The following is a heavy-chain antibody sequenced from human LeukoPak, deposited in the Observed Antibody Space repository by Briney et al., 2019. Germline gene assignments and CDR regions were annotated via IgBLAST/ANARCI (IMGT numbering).Heavy chain of an antibody. CDR3: ARGGSYSPYYYYMDV. V-gene: IGHV3-74*01. CDR1: GFTFSSYW. J-gene: IGHJ6*03. Sequence: SGRSLRLSCAASGFTFSSYWMHCVRQAPGKGLVWVSRMNSDGSSTSYADSVKGRFTSRRDNAKNTQSLQIYSLRADDTAVYYCARGGSYSPYYYYMDVWGKGTTVTVSS. CDR2: MNSDGSST. D-gene: IGHD1-26*01.